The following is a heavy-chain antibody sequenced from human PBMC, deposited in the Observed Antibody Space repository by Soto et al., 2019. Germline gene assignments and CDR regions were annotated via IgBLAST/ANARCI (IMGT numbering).Heavy chain of an antibody. CDR2: ISRSGGST. V-gene: IGHV3-23*01. CDR1: GFTFRSYA. D-gene: IGHD3-22*01. CDR3: AKDYISHYYETSGYDLKVLSPVY. Sequence: PGGSLRLSCAASGFTFRSYAMTWVRQAPGKGLEWVSAISRSGGSTYYADSVKGRFTISRDNSRNTLYLQMNSLRVGDTAVYYCAKDYISHYYETSGYDLKVLSPVYWGHGTLVTVSS. J-gene: IGHJ4*01.